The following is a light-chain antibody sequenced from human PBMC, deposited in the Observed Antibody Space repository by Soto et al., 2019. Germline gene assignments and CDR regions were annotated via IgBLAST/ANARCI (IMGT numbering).Light chain of an antibody. V-gene: IGKV1-5*01. CDR2: DAS. Sequence: DIQMTQSPSTLSASVGDRVTITCRASQSISSWLAWYQQKPGKAPKLLIYDASSLESGVPSRFSGSGSGTEFTLTISSLQPDDFATYYCQQYNSYPITFGQGTRLES. J-gene: IGKJ5*01. CDR3: QQYNSYPIT. CDR1: QSISSW.